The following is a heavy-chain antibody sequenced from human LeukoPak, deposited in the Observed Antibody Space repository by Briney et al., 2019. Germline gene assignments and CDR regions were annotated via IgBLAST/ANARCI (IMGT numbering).Heavy chain of an antibody. CDR2: INHSGST. Sequence: SETLSLTCAVYGGSFIGYYWSWIRQPPGKGLEWIGEINHSGSTNYNPSLKSRVTISVDTSKNQFSLKLSSVTAADTAVYYCARGRMVRGVYFDYWGQGTLVTVSS. CDR3: ARGRMVRGVYFDY. D-gene: IGHD3-10*01. CDR1: GGSFIGYY. V-gene: IGHV4-34*01. J-gene: IGHJ4*02.